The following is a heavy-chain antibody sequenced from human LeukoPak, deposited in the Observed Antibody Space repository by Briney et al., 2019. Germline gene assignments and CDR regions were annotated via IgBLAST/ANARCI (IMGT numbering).Heavy chain of an antibody. Sequence: PGESLRLSCVASGLTIGSRYMNWVRQAPGKGLEWVSALYPAGNTYYADSVRGRFTISRDNSKNTLYLQVNNLRVEDTAICYCACGDGYNFFQHWGQGTLVAVSS. J-gene: IGHJ1*01. CDR2: LYPAGNT. CDR3: ACGDGYNFFQH. D-gene: IGHD5-24*01. CDR1: GLTIGSRY. V-gene: IGHV3-53*01.